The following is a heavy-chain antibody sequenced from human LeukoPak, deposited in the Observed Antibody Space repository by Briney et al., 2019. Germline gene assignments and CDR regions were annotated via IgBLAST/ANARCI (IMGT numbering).Heavy chain of an antibody. CDR3: ERASSSWYDPPYNPTFDY. D-gene: IGHD6-13*01. Sequence: GASVKVSCKASGYTFTSYGISWVRQAPGQGLEWMGWITAYNGNTNYAQKLQGRVTMTTDTSTSTAYMELRSLRSDDTAAYYCERASSSWYDPPYNPTFDYWGQGTLVTVSS. V-gene: IGHV1-18*01. CDR1: GYTFTSYG. J-gene: IGHJ4*02. CDR2: ITAYNGNT.